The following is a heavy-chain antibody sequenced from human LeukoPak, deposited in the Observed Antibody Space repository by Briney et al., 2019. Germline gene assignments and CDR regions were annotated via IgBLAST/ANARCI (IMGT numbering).Heavy chain of an antibody. Sequence: GESLKISCKGSGYSFTSYWIGWASQMPGKGLEWMGIIYPDDSDTRYSPSFEGQVIISVDNSISTAYLQWSSLKASDTATYYCARHGHCTNGVCYSNYYYYMDVWGKGTTVTVSS. V-gene: IGHV5-51*01. CDR2: IYPDDSDT. D-gene: IGHD2-8*01. J-gene: IGHJ6*03. CDR1: GYSFTSYW. CDR3: ARHGHCTNGVCYSNYYYYMDV.